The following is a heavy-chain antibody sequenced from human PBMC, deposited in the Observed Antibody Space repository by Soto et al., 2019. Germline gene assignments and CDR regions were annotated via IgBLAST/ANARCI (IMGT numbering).Heavy chain of an antibody. J-gene: IGHJ2*01. D-gene: IGHD6-6*01. CDR1: GGSFSGYY. CDR2: INHSGST. CDR3: ARDQPRRGRAARPPYKYWYFDL. Sequence: QVQLQQWGAGLLKPSETLSLTCAVYGGSFSGYYWSWIRQPPGKGLEWIGEINHSGSTNYNPSLKSRVTISVDTSKNQFSLKLSSVTAADTAVYYRARDQPRRGRAARPPYKYWYFDLWGRGTLVTVSS. V-gene: IGHV4-34*01.